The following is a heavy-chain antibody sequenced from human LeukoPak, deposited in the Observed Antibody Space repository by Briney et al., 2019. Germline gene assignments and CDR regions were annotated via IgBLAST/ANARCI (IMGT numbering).Heavy chain of an antibody. D-gene: IGHD3-9*01. CDR2: ISAYNGNT. J-gene: IGHJ4*02. V-gene: IGHV1-18*01. CDR1: GYTFTSYG. CDR3: ARVGDYDILTGPCDY. Sequence: GALVKVPCKASGYTFTSYGISWVRQAPGQGLEWMGWISAYNGNTNYAQKLQGRVTMTTDTSTSTAYMELRSLRSDDTAVYYCARVGDYDILTGPCDYWGQGTLVTVSS.